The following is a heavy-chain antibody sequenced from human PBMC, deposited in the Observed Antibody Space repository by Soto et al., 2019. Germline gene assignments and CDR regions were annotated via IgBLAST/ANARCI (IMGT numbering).Heavy chain of an antibody. CDR3: ARRAVLTGYSPYFDY. V-gene: IGHV1-46*01. CDR1: GYTFTSYY. D-gene: IGHD3-9*01. Sequence: ASVKVSCKASGYTFTSYYMHWVRQAPGQGLEWMGIINPSGGSTSYAQKFQGRVTMTGDTSTSTVYMELSSLRSEDTAVYYCARRAVLTGYSPYFDYWGQGTLVTVSS. J-gene: IGHJ4*02. CDR2: INPSGGST.